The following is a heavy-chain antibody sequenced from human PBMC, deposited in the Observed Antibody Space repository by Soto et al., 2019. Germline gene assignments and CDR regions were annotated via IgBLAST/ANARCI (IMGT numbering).Heavy chain of an antibody. CDR1: GYTFSSYY. V-gene: IGHV1-46*01. CDR3: ARSGLVDY. J-gene: IGHJ4*02. CDR2: INPSGDST. D-gene: IGHD3-10*01. Sequence: QVQLVQSGAEVKKPGASVKVSCKASGYTFSSYYMNWVRQAPGQGLEWMGIINPSGDSTSYAQKFQSRATMTRETSTSTVYMELSSLRSEGTAVYDCARSGLVDYWGQGTLVTVSS.